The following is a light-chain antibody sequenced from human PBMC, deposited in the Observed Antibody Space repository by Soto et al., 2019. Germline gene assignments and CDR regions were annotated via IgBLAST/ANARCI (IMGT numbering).Light chain of an antibody. CDR1: QGISSY. J-gene: IGKJ2*01. CDR3: QQLNSYLLYT. Sequence: IQLTQSPSSLSASVGDRVTITCRASQGISSYLAWYQQKPGEAPKLLIYAASTLQSGVPSRFSGSGSGTDFTLTISSLQPEDFATYYCQQLNSYLLYTFGQGTKLEIK. CDR2: AAS. V-gene: IGKV1-9*01.